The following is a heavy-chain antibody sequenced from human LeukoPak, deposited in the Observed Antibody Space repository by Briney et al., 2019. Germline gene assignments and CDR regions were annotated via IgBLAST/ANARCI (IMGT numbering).Heavy chain of an antibody. CDR2: IYYSGST. D-gene: IGHD3-10*01. J-gene: IGHJ4*02. V-gene: IGHV4-59*01. Sequence: SETLSLTCTVSGGSISSYYWSWIRQPPGKGLEWIGYIYYSGSTKYNPSLKSRVTMSVDTSRNQFSLKLSSVTAADTAVYYCARQPMYFYGLDYWGQGTLVTVSS. CDR3: ARQPMYFYGLDY. CDR1: GGSISSYY.